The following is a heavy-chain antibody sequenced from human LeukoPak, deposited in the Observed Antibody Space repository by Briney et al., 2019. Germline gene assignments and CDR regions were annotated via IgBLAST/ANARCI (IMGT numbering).Heavy chain of an antibody. J-gene: IGHJ5*02. D-gene: IGHD2-2*01. V-gene: IGHV1-69*05. CDR2: IIPIFGTA. Sequence: SVKVSCKASGGTFSSYAISWVRQAPGQGLEWMGGIIPIFGTANYAQKFQGRVTITTDESTSTAYMELSSLRSEDTAVYYCARSIGHCSSTSCYLGFDPWGQGTLVTVSS. CDR3: ARSIGHCSSTSCYLGFDP. CDR1: GGTFSSYA.